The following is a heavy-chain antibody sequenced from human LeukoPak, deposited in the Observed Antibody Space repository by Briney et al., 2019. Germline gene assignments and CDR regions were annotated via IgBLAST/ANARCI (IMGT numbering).Heavy chain of an antibody. CDR2: INPSGGST. J-gene: IGHJ6*03. CDR3: ARDRQTLLLGYYMDV. Sequence: ASVKVSCKASGYTFTSYYMHWVRQAPGQGLEWMGIINPSGGSTSYAQKFQGRVTMTRDTSTSTVYMELSSLRSEDTAVYYCARDRQTLLLGYYMDVWGKGTTVTVSS. D-gene: IGHD2-15*01. V-gene: IGHV1-46*01. CDR1: GYTFTSYY.